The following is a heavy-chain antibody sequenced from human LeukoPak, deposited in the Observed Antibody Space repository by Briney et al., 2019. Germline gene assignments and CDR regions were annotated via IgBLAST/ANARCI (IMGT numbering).Heavy chain of an antibody. J-gene: IGHJ4*02. V-gene: IGHV3-48*03. CDR3: AGSNFGELTLYYFDY. CDR1: GFTFSSYE. CDR2: ISSSGSTI. Sequence: GGSLRLSCAASGFTFSSYEMNWVRQAPGKGLEWVSYISSSGSTIYYADSVKGRFTISRDNAKSSLYLQMNSLRAEDTAVYYCAGSNFGELTLYYFDYWGQGTLVTVSS. D-gene: IGHD3-10*01.